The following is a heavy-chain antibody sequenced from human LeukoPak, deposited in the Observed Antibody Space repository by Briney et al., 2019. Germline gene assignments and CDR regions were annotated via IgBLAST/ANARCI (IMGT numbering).Heavy chain of an antibody. Sequence: LPGGSLRLSCAASGFTFSRYAMHWVRQAPGKGLEWVAVISYDGSNEYYADSVKGRFTISRDNSKNTLYLQMNSLRPEDTAVYYCAREAEAFDIWGQGTMVTVSS. J-gene: IGHJ3*02. CDR1: GFTFSRYA. CDR3: AREAEAFDI. V-gene: IGHV3-30-3*01. CDR2: ISYDGSNE.